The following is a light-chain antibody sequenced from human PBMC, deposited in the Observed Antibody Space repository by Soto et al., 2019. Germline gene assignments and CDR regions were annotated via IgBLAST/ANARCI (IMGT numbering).Light chain of an antibody. CDR3: LQDYNYPYT. CDR2: AAS. V-gene: IGKV1-6*01. J-gene: IGKJ2*01. CDR1: QGSISD. Sequence: AIQMTQSPSSLSASVGDRVTITCRASQGSISDVGWYQQKPGKAPKLLIFAASSLKGGVPTRFSSSGSGTAFYLTISSLQPEDFETYYCLQDYNYPYTFGQGTKVEIK.